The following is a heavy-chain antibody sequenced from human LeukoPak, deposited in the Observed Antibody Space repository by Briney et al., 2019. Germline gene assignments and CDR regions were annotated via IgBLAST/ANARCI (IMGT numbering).Heavy chain of an antibody. CDR1: GFTFSSYA. CDR2: ISGSGGST. J-gene: IGHJ4*02. Sequence: GGSLRLSCAASGFTFSSYAMSWVRQAPGKGLEWVSAISGSGGSTYYADSVKGRFTISRDNSKDTLYLQMNSLRAEDTAVYYCAKGVSGSYFFDYWGQGTLVTVSS. D-gene: IGHD1-26*01. CDR3: AKGVSGSYFFDY. V-gene: IGHV3-23*01.